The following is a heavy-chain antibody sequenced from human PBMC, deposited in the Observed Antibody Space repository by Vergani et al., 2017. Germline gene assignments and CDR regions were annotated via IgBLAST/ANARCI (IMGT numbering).Heavy chain of an antibody. D-gene: IGHD2-15*01. Sequence: EVQLVQSGAEVKKPGESLKISCKGSGYSFTSYWIGWVRQMPGKGLEWMGIIYPGDSYTNYSPSFQGHVTISADKSISTAYLQWSSLKASDTAMYYCARQWDIVVVVAATDYYYGMDVWGQGTTVTVSS. J-gene: IGHJ6*02. V-gene: IGHV5-51*01. CDR3: ARQWDIVVVVAATDYYYGMDV. CDR2: IYPGDSYT. CDR1: GYSFTSYW.